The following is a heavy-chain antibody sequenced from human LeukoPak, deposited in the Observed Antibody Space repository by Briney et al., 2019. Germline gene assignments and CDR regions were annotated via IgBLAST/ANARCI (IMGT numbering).Heavy chain of an antibody. CDR3: AKLMYYDFWSGYLN. CDR2: ISYDGNNK. V-gene: IGHV3-30-3*02. D-gene: IGHD3-3*01. J-gene: IGHJ4*02. Sequence: PGGSLRLSCAASGFTFSSYTMHWVRQAPGKGLEWVAVISYDGNNKYYADSVKGRFTISRDNSKNALYLQMNSLRAEDTAVYYCAKLMYYDFWSGYLNWGQGTLAAVSS. CDR1: GFTFSSYT.